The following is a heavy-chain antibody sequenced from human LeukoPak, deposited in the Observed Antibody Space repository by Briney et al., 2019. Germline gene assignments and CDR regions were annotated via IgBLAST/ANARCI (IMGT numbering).Heavy chain of an antibody. CDR1: GGSISSSSYY. V-gene: IGHV4-61*05. CDR2: IDHTGST. CDR3: ARRGYSYGHHYYYYYYMDV. Sequence: SETLSLTCTVSGGSISSSSYYWSWIRQPPGKGLEWIGYIDHTGSTNYNPSLNSRVTISRDTSKNQFSLKLSSVTAADTAVYYCARRGYSYGHHYYYYYYMDVWGKGTTVTISS. D-gene: IGHD5-18*01. J-gene: IGHJ6*03.